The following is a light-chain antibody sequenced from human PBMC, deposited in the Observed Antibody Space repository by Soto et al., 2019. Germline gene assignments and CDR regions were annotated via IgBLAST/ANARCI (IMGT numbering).Light chain of an antibody. CDR1: QTISRS. Sequence: DIQMTQSPSTLSASVGDRVTIPRRASQTISRSFAWYQQKPGQAPKLLIYDASSLESGVPPRFSGSGSGTEFTLTISSLQPDDVATYYCQQYNSYFQTFGQGTKVDIK. J-gene: IGKJ1*01. V-gene: IGKV1-5*01. CDR2: DAS. CDR3: QQYNSYFQT.